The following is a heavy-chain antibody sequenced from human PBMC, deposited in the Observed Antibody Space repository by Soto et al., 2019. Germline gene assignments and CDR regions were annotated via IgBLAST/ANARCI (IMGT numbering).Heavy chain of an antibody. CDR2: ISYDGSSK. D-gene: IGHD2-8*01. CDR3: SKDRRGGRAVLDS. Sequence: LRLSCAASGFSFSNYGMHWVRQAPGKGLEWVAVISYDGSSKYHADSVKGRSTISRDNSKNTLHLQMNSLRAEDTAVYYCSKDRRGGRAVLDSWGQGTPVTVSS. J-gene: IGHJ4*02. V-gene: IGHV3-30*18. CDR1: GFSFSNYG.